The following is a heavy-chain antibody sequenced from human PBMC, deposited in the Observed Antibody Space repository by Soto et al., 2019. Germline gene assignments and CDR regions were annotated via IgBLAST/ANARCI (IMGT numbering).Heavy chain of an antibody. Sequence: GGSLRLSCAASGFTFSDYYMSWIRQAPGKGLEWVANIKQDGSEKYYVDSVKGRFTISRDNAKNSLYLQMNSLRAEDTAVYYCARVDWNYAGRDIWGQGTMVTVSS. CDR2: IKQDGSEK. CDR3: ARVDWNYAGRDI. D-gene: IGHD1-7*01. V-gene: IGHV3-7*01. CDR1: GFTFSDYY. J-gene: IGHJ3*02.